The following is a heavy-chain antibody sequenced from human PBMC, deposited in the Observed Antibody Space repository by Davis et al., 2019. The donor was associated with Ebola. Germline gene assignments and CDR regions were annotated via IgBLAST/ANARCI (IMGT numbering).Heavy chain of an antibody. CDR3: ARDPTGTTWFHWFDP. J-gene: IGHJ5*02. Sequence: ASVKVSCKASGYTFTYRYLHWVRQAPGQALEWMGWIGAYNGNTNYAQKLQGRVTMTTDTSTSTAYMDLRSLRSDDTAVYYCARDPTGTTWFHWFDPWGQGTLVTVSS. D-gene: IGHD1-7*01. CDR2: IGAYNGNT. V-gene: IGHV1-18*04. CDR1: GYTFTYRY.